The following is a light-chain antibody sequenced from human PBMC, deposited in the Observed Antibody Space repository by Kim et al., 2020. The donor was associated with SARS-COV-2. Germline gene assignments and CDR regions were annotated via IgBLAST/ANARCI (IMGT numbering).Light chain of an antibody. Sequence: ASVGDRVTIPCRAIQGISTRLAWYQNKLGKAPKLLIYAASSLQSGAPARFSGSGSGTDFTLTVSSLQPEDSATYYCQQTNNFPPTFGQGTRLEIK. V-gene: IGKV1D-12*01. CDR2: AAS. J-gene: IGKJ5*01. CDR1: QGISTR. CDR3: QQTNNFPPT.